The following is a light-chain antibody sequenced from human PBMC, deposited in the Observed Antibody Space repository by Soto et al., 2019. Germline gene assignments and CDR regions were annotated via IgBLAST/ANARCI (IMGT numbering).Light chain of an antibody. CDR1: QSVNGY. V-gene: IGKV3-11*01. Sequence: EIVLTQSPATLSLSPGERATLSCRASQSVNGYLAWYQQKPGQAPRFLIHDASNRAAGIPARFSGSGSETDFTLTISSLEPEDFAVYYCHQRSSWPPTFGQGTKLEIK. CDR3: HQRSSWPPT. J-gene: IGKJ2*01. CDR2: DAS.